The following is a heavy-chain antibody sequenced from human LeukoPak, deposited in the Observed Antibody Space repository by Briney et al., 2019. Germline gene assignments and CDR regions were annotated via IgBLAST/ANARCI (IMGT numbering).Heavy chain of an antibody. CDR2: VYYSGST. Sequence: SETLSLTCTVSGGSISKYYWSWIRQPPGKGLEWIGYVYYSGSTNYNPSLKSRVTISVDTSKNQFSLKLNSVTAADTAVYYCARTGYSSSWFDYWGQGTLVTVSS. CDR3: ARTGYSSSWFDY. J-gene: IGHJ4*02. CDR1: GGSISKYY. D-gene: IGHD6-13*01. V-gene: IGHV4-59*08.